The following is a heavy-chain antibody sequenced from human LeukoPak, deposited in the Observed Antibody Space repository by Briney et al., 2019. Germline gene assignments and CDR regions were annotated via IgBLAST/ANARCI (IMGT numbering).Heavy chain of an antibody. Sequence: GASVTVSCKASGYTFTSYDINWVRQAPGQGLEWMGWMNPNSGNTGYAQKFQGRVTMTRNTSISTAYMELSSLRSEDTAVYYCARGHSHYYYYYGMDVWGQGTTVTASS. CDR3: ARGHSHYYYYYGMDV. CDR1: GYTFTSYD. D-gene: IGHD2-21*01. V-gene: IGHV1-8*01. J-gene: IGHJ6*02. CDR2: MNPNSGNT.